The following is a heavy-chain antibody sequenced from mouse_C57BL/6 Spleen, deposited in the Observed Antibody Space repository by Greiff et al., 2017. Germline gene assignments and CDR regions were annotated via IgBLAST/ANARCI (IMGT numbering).Heavy chain of an antibody. Sequence: VQLQQPGAELVKPGASVKMSCKASGYNFTSSWITWVKQRPGQGLEWIGDIYPGSGSTNYNEKFKSKATLTVDTSSSTAYMQLSSLTSEDSAVYYCARGGYGYDEYYFGDWGQGTTLTVAS. V-gene: IGHV1-55*01. J-gene: IGHJ2*01. D-gene: IGHD2-2*01. CDR3: ARGGYGYDEYYFGD. CDR2: IYPGSGST. CDR1: GYNFTSSW.